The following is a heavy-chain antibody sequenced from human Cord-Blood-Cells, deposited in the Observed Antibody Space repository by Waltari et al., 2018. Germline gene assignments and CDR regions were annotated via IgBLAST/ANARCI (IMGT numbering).Heavy chain of an antibody. D-gene: IGHD6-13*01. CDR2: ISWDGGST. V-gene: IGHV3-43D*03. Sequence: EVQLVESGGVVVQPGGSLRLSCAASGFTFADYAMHWVRQAPGKGLEWVSLISWDGGSTYYADSVKGRFTISRDNSKNSLYLQMNSLRAEDTALYYCAKGAAAGNWFDPWGQGTLVTVSS. CDR1: GFTFADYA. J-gene: IGHJ5*02. CDR3: AKGAAAGNWFDP.